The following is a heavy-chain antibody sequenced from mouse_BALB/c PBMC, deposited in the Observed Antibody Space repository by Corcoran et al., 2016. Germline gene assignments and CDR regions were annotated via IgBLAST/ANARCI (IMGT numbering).Heavy chain of an antibody. CDR1: GFNIKDYY. J-gene: IGHJ3*01. CDR3: ARGRGRFAY. Sequence: EVQLQQSGAELVRPGALVKLSCKASGFNIKDYYMHWVKQRPEQGLEWIGWIDPENGNTIYDPKFQGKASITAETSSNTAYLQLSSLTSEDTAVYYCARGRGRFAYWGQGTLVTVSA. V-gene: IGHV14-1*02. CDR2: IDPENGNT.